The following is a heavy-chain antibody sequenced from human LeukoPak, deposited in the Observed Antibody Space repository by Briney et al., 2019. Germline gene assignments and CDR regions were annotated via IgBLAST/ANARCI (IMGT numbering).Heavy chain of an antibody. J-gene: IGHJ4*02. Sequence: GGSLRLSCAASGFTFSSYWMNWVRQAPGKGLEWVSYISTTGSSIYYADSVKGRFTISGDNVKNLLYLQMNSLRAEDTAVYYCARVQRGIAVALDYWGQGTLATVSS. CDR3: ARVQRGIAVALDY. V-gene: IGHV3-48*04. D-gene: IGHD6-19*01. CDR1: GFTFSSYW. CDR2: ISTTGSSI.